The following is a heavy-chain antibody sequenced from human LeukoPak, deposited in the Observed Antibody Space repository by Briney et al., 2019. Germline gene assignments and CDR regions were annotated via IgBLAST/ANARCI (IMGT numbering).Heavy chain of an antibody. CDR3: ARDQYYYDRSGYLPGG. Sequence: PGGSLRLSCAASGFTFSSYAMHWVRQAPGKGLEWVAVISYDGSNKYYADSVKGRFTISRDNSKNTLYLQMNNLRAEDTAVYYCARDQYYYDRSGYLPGGWGQGTLVTVSS. J-gene: IGHJ4*02. V-gene: IGHV3-30-3*01. CDR2: ISYDGSNK. CDR1: GFTFSSYA. D-gene: IGHD3-22*01.